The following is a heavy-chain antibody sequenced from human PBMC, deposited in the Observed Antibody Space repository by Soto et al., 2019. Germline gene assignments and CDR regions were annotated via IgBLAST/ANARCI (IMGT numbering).Heavy chain of an antibody. CDR3: AHRVLRAVFGLVTTTAIYFDF. CDR2: IYWDDDK. V-gene: IGHV2-5*02. Sequence: QITLNESGPTVVKPTETLTLTCTFSGFSLTTSGVGVGWVRQSPGKAPEWLAFIYWDDDKSYSTSLKSRLTIANDTSKNQVVMTMANVDPADTATYYCAHRVLRAVFGLVTTTAIYFDFWGQGTPVVVSS. D-gene: IGHD3-3*01. J-gene: IGHJ4*02. CDR1: GFSLTTSGVG.